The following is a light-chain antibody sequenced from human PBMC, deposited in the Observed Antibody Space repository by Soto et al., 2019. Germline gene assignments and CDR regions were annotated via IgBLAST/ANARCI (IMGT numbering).Light chain of an antibody. CDR2: EVS. CDR3: SSYTLSTLVV. J-gene: IGLJ2*01. CDR1: SSDIGAYNY. V-gene: IGLV2-14*01. Sequence: QSVLTQPASVSGSPGQSITISCTGTSSDIGAYNYVSWYQQRPGKAPKVMIYEVSDRPSGVSNRFSDSKSGTTASLTISGLQAEDEADYYCSSYTLSTLVVFGGGTKVTVL.